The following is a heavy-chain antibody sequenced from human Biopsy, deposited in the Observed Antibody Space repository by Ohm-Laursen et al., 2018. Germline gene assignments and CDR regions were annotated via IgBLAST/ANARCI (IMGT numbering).Heavy chain of an antibody. V-gene: IGHV4-59*01. CDR2: IYYSGTT. D-gene: IGHD2-21*02. CDR1: GGSISSYY. CDR3: ARDDAVTVIRGLYY. J-gene: IGHJ4*02. Sequence: SETLSLTWTVSGGSISSYYWNWIRQPPGKGLEWIGYIYYSGTTDYSPSLKSRVTISIDKSKNQFFLKLSSVTAEDTDVYYCARDDAVTVIRGLYYGGKGALGTVSS.